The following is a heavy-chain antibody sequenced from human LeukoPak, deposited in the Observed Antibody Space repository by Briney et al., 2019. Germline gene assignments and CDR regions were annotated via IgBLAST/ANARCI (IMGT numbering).Heavy chain of an antibody. J-gene: IGHJ4*02. D-gene: IGHD4-17*01. CDR3: AKSGDQVTVTKLDY. CDR2: ISGSGGIT. V-gene: IGHV3-23*01. CDR1: GFTFSNYV. Sequence: GGSLRLSCAASGFTFSNYVMSWVRQAPGKGLEWVSGISGSGGITFYADSVKGRFTISRDNSKNTLYLEMNSLRAEDTALFYCAKSGDQVTVTKLDYWGQGTLVTVSS.